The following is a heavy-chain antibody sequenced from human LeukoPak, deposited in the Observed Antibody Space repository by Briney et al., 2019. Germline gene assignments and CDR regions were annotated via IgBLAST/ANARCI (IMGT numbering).Heavy chain of an antibody. CDR3: ARSEGDYDSSGYYYSYFYYFDY. D-gene: IGHD3-22*01. CDR1: GYTFTGYY. CDR2: INPNSGGT. J-gene: IGHJ4*02. V-gene: IGHV1-2*02. Sequence: ASVKVSCKASGYTFTGYYMHWVRQAPGQGLEWMGWINPNSGGTNYAQKFQGRVTMTRDTSISTAYMELSRLRSDGTAVYYCARSEGDYDSSGYYYSYFYYFDYWGQGTLVTVSS.